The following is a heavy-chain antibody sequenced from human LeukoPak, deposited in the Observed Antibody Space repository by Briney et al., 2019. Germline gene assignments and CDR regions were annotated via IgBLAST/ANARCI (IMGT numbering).Heavy chain of an antibody. V-gene: IGHV3-48*01. J-gene: IGHJ3*02. Sequence: PGGSLRLSCAASGFTFSSYSMNWVRQAPGKGLEWASYISSSSSTIYYADSVKGRFTISRDNAKNSLYLQMNSLRAEDTAVYYCARSGDDYTLIGAFDIWGQGTMVTVSS. CDR1: GFTFSSYS. CDR3: ARSGDDYTLIGAFDI. CDR2: ISSSSSTI. D-gene: IGHD4-11*01.